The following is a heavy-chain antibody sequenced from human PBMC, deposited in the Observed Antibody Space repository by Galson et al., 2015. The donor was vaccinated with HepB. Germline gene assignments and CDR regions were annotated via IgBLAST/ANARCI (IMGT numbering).Heavy chain of an antibody. D-gene: IGHD6-13*01. CDR1: GFTFSSYA. CDR3: ARTPGIAARRFPDAEYFQH. CDR2: ISYDGSNK. V-gene: IGHV3-30-3*01. J-gene: IGHJ1*01. Sequence: SLRLSCAASGFTFSSYAMHWVRQAPGKGLEWVAVISYDGSNKYYADSVKGRFTISRDNSKNTLSLQMNSLRAEDTAVYYCARTPGIAARRFPDAEYFQHWGQGTLVTVSS.